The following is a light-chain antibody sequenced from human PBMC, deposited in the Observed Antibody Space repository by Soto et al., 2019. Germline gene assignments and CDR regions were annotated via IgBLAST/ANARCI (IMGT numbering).Light chain of an antibody. Sequence: QSALTQPASVSGSPGQTITISCTGTSSDVGSYNLVSWYQQHPGKAPKLMSYEGSKRPSGVSNRFSGSKSGNTASLTISGLQAEDEADYYCCSYACSSTWVFGGGTKGTVL. CDR2: EGS. V-gene: IGLV2-23*01. CDR1: SSDVGSYNL. J-gene: IGLJ3*02. CDR3: CSYACSSTWV.